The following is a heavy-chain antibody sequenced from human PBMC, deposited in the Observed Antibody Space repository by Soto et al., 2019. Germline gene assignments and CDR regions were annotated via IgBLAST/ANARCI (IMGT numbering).Heavy chain of an antibody. J-gene: IGHJ5*02. D-gene: IGHD3-3*01. Sequence: GASVKVSCKASGGTFSSYAISWVRQAPGQGLEWMGIINPSGGSTSYAQKFQGRVTMTRDTSTSTVYMELSSLRSEDTAVYYCARQSGYGNWFDPWGQGTLVTVS. V-gene: IGHV1-46*01. CDR3: ARQSGYGNWFDP. CDR1: GGTFSSYA. CDR2: INPSGGST.